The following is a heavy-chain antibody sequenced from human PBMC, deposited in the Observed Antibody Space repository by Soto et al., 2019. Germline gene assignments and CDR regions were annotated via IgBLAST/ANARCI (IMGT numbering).Heavy chain of an antibody. Sequence: EVQLVESGGGLVQPGRSLRLSCAASGFTFDDYAMHWVRQAPGKGPEWVSGISWNSGSIGYADSVKGRFTISRDNAKNSLYLQMNSLRAEDTALYYCAKDMYSSHHYGMDVWGQGTTVTVSS. V-gene: IGHV3-9*01. CDR3: AKDMYSSHHYGMDV. J-gene: IGHJ6*02. CDR2: ISWNSGSI. CDR1: GFTFDDYA. D-gene: IGHD6-13*01.